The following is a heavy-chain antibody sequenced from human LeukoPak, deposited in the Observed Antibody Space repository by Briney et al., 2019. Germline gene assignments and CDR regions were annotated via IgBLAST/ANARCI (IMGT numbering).Heavy chain of an antibody. Sequence: SQTLSLTCAVSGGSISSGGYSWIWIRQPPGKGLEWIVYIYHSGSTYYNPTRKSRITISVDRSKNQFSLKLSSVTAADTAVYSCARERLYYGSGLNWFDPWGQGTLVTVSS. CDR2: IYHSGST. CDR3: ARERLYYGSGLNWFDP. J-gene: IGHJ5*02. D-gene: IGHD3-10*01. V-gene: IGHV4-30-2*01. CDR1: GGSISSGGYS.